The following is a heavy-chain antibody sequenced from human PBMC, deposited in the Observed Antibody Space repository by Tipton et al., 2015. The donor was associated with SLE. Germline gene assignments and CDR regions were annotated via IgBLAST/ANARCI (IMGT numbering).Heavy chain of an antibody. D-gene: IGHD5-12*01. CDR3: ARRGGYRAYEDYFDS. CDR2: ISAGGSST. CDR1: GFTFDKFA. J-gene: IGHJ4*02. V-gene: IGHV3-23*01. Sequence: SLRLSCAASGFTFDKFAMSWVRQAPGKGLVWVSSISAGGSSTFYADSVRGRFTITRDNSKRMVYLQMDGLRVDDTAVYYCARRGGYRAYEDYFDSWGQGTLVTVSS.